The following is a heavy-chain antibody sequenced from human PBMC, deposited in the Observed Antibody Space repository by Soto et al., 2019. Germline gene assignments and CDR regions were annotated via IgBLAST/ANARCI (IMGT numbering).Heavy chain of an antibody. CDR3: AAPHSPIVLRVYATPSVYF. CDR2: ICYSDSS. V-gene: IGHV4-39*01. D-gene: IGHD2-8*01. CDR1: GGSLTSSGYY. Sequence: HLQLQESGPGLVKPSETLSLTCTVSGGSLTSSGYYWGWIRQPPGKGLEWIGTICYSDSSYFNPCLKIRFTLSFDTTKHPFPRRFTSVTAADTAVYYCAAPHSPIVLRVYATPSVYFWGKGTLVTVSS. J-gene: IGHJ4*02.